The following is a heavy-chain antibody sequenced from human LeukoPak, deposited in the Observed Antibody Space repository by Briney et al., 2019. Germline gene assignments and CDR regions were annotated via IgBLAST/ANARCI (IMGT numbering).Heavy chain of an antibody. V-gene: IGHV4-59*08. Sequence: SETLSLTCTVSGGSISSYYWSWIRQPPGKGLEWIGYIYSSGSTNYNPSLKSRVTISVDTSKNQFSLKLNSVTAADTAVYYCARRYCSSTSCYRGGSYYMDVWGKGTTVTVSS. J-gene: IGHJ6*03. CDR3: ARRYCSSTSCYRGGSYYMDV. D-gene: IGHD2-2*02. CDR1: GGSISSYY. CDR2: IYSSGST.